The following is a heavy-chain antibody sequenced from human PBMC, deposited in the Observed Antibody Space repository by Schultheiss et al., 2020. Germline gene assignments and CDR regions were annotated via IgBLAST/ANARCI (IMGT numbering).Heavy chain of an antibody. V-gene: IGHV3-30*18. J-gene: IGHJ6*02. Sequence: GGSLRLSCAASGFTFSSYGMHWVRQAPGKGLEWVAVISYDGSNKYYADSVKGRFTISRDNSKNTLYLQMNSLRAEDTAVYYCAKCQQLVPGYYYGMDVWGQGTTVTVSS. CDR3: AKCQQLVPGYYYGMDV. D-gene: IGHD6-13*01. CDR1: GFTFSSYG. CDR2: ISYDGSNK.